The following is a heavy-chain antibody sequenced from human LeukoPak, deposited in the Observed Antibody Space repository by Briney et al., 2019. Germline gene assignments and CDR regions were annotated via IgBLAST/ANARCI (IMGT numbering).Heavy chain of an antibody. CDR2: IYSGGST. CDR1: GFTVSSNY. Sequence: GGSLGLSCAASGFTVSSNYMSWVRQAPGKGLAWVSVIYSGGSTYYADSVKGRFTISRDNSKNTLYLQMNSLRAEDTAVYYCARSDPVNAFDIWGQGTMVTVSS. J-gene: IGHJ3*02. CDR3: ARSDPVNAFDI. V-gene: IGHV3-53*01.